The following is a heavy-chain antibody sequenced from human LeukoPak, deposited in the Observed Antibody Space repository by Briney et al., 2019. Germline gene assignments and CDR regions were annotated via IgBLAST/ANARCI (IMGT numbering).Heavy chain of an antibody. CDR1: GYTFTNNY. CDR2: IYPRDGST. V-gene: IGHV1-46*01. CDR3: ARDQEGLDY. Sequence: ASVKVSCKASGYTFTNNYLHWVRQAPGQGLEWMGMIYPRDGSTSYAQNFQGRVTVTRDTSTTTVHMELRGLRSEDTAVYYCARDQEGLDYWGQGTVVTVSS. J-gene: IGHJ4*02.